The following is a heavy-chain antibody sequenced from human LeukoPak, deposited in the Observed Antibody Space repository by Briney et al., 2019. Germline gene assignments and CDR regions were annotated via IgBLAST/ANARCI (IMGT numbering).Heavy chain of an antibody. Sequence: PGGSLRLSCAASGFTFSSYAMSWVRQAPGKGLEWVSAINGNGGSTYYADSLKGRFTISRDNPKNTLYLQMNGLRADDTGVYYCGKGGRFGESYAFDIWGQGTMVTVSS. D-gene: IGHD3-10*01. J-gene: IGHJ3*02. V-gene: IGHV3-23*01. CDR2: INGNGGST. CDR3: GKGGRFGESYAFDI. CDR1: GFTFSSYA.